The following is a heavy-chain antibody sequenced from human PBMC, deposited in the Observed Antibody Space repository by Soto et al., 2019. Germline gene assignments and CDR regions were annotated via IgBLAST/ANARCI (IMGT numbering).Heavy chain of an antibody. D-gene: IGHD1-7*01. CDR1: GFTFSSYS. CDR2: ISSSSSYI. V-gene: IGHV3-21*01. CDR3: ARVEDWNYGPEATSIDY. J-gene: IGHJ4*02. Sequence: EVQLVESGGGLVKPGGSLRLSCAASGFTFSSYSMNWVRQAPGKGLEWVSSISSSSSYIYYADSVKGRFTISRDNAKNSLYLQMNSLRAEDTAVYYCARVEDWNYGPEATSIDYLGQGTLVTVSS.